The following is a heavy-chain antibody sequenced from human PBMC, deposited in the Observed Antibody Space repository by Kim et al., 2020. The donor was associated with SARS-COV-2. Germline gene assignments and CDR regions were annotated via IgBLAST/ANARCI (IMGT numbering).Heavy chain of an antibody. J-gene: IGHJ4*02. V-gene: IGHV4-30-2*05. Sequence: KSRVTISVDTSKNQFSLKLSSVTAADTAVYYCARHYDASSGYYPYYFDYWGQGTLVTVSS. D-gene: IGHD3-22*01. CDR3: ARHYDASSGYYPYYFDY.